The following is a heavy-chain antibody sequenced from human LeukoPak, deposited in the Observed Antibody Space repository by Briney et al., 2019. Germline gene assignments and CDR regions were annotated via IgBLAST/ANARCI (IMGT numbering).Heavy chain of an antibody. CDR2: INQDGSEE. CDR3: VRDGGVSGYDLLDY. CDR1: GFTFSKAW. J-gene: IGHJ4*02. Sequence: GGSLRLSCAASGFTFSKAWMSWVRQATGKGLEWVAQINQDGSEEYYMDSVKARFTISRDNAKNSVFLQMNSLRAEDTAVYYCVRDGGVSGYDLLDYWGQGTLVTVSS. D-gene: IGHD5-12*01. V-gene: IGHV3-7*01.